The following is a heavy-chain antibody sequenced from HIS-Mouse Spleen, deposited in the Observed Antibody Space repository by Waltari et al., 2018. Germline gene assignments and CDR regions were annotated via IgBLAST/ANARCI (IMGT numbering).Heavy chain of an antibody. Sequence: QLQLQESGPGLVKPSETLSLTCTVSGGSISSSSYYWGWIRQPPGRGLEWIGSIYYSGSTYYNPSLKSRVTISVDTSKNQFSLKLSSVTAADTAVYYCARDSFVEHDDGYPLYFDYWGQGTLVTVSS. D-gene: IGHD5-18*01. CDR3: ARDSFVEHDDGYPLYFDY. CDR2: IYYSGST. V-gene: IGHV4-39*07. CDR1: GGSISSSSYY. J-gene: IGHJ4*02.